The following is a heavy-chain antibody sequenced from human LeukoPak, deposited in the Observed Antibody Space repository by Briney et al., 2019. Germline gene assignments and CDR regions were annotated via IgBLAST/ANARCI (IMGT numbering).Heavy chain of an antibody. CDR3: ARAPPRVITVTTLYYFDH. Sequence: PGGSLILSCAASGFTFNDYSMSWIRQAPGKGLEWVSYISSSGSHTYYADSVKGRFTISRDNAKNSLSLQMNSLRAEDTAVYYCARAPPRVITVTTLYYFDHWGQGTLLTVSS. CDR1: GFTFNDYS. CDR2: ISSSGSHT. D-gene: IGHD4-17*01. V-gene: IGHV3-11*04. J-gene: IGHJ4*02.